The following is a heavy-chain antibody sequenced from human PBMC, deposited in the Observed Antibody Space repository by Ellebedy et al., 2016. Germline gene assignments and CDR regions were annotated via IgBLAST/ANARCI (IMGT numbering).Heavy chain of an antibody. Sequence: GGSLRLSCAASGFTFSDHYMDWVRQDPGQGLEWVGFIRSKAYGGTTEYAASVKGRFTISRDDSKNSLYLQMNSLRAEDTAVYYCARDQNTMIEAYGMDVWGQGTTVTVSS. V-gene: IGHV3-72*01. CDR1: GFTFSDHY. D-gene: IGHD3-22*01. J-gene: IGHJ6*02. CDR3: ARDQNTMIEAYGMDV. CDR2: IRSKAYGGTT.